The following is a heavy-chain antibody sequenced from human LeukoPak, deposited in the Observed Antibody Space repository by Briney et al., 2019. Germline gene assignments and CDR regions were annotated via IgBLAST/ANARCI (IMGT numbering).Heavy chain of an antibody. J-gene: IGHJ4*02. Sequence: PETLSLTCAVYGGSFSGYYWSWIRQPPGKGLEWIGEINHSGSTNYNPSLKSRVTISVDTSKNQFSLKLSSVTAADTAVYYCARRRLSSSWYYFDYWGQGTLVTVSS. CDR1: GGSFSGYY. CDR3: ARRRLSSSWYYFDY. CDR2: INHSGST. D-gene: IGHD6-13*01. V-gene: IGHV4-34*01.